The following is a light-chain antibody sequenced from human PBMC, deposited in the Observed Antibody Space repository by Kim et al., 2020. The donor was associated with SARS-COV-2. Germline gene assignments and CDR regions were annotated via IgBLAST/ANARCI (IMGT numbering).Light chain of an antibody. CDR3: HSRDSSANVW. Sequence: SSELTQDPAVSVALGQTVTITCQGDSLRNYYASWYQQKPGQAPVLVIYGKNNRPSGIPDRFSGSSSGNTASLTITGTQAEDEADYYCHSRDSSANVWLGG. V-gene: IGLV3-19*01. CDR2: GKN. J-gene: IGLJ2*01. CDR1: SLRNYY.